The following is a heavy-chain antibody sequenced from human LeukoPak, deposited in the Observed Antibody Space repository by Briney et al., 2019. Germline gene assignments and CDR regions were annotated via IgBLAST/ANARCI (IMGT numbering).Heavy chain of an antibody. D-gene: IGHD4-17*01. CDR1: GYTFTGYY. J-gene: IGHJ4*02. CDR3: ARDDYGDYVWSQPTFDY. V-gene: IGHV3-33*01. CDR2: IWYDGSNK. Sequence: SCKASGYTFTGYYMHWVRQAPGKGLEWVAVIWYDGSNKYYADSVKGRFTISRDNSKNTLYLQMNSLRAEDTAVYYCARDDYGDYVWSQPTFDYWGQGTLVTVSS.